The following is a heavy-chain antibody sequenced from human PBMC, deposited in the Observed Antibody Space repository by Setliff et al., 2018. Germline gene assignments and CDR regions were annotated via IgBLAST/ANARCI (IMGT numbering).Heavy chain of an antibody. CDR1: GYTFTTYD. CDR3: ARGRDFWSGYLVY. CDR2: MNPNSGNR. V-gene: IGHV1-8*02. J-gene: IGHJ4*02. D-gene: IGHD3-3*01. Sequence: ASVKVSCKASGYTFTTYDINWVRQAPGQGLEWMGWMNPNSGNRGYAQKFQGRVTMTRNTSISTAYMELSRLRSDDTAVYYCARGRDFWSGYLVYWGQGTLVTVSS.